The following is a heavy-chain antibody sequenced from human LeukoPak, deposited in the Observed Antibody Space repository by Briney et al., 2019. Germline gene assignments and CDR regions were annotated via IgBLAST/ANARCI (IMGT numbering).Heavy chain of an antibody. V-gene: IGHV4-59*01. CDR1: GCTISSYY. Sequence: SETLSLTCTVSGCTISSYYWSWIRQPPGKGLEWIGYIYYSGSTNYNPSLKSRVTISVDTSKNQFSLKLSSVTAADTAVYYCARRGYSYAPFDYWGQGTLVTVSS. CDR3: ARRGYSYAPFDY. CDR2: IYYSGST. J-gene: IGHJ4*02. D-gene: IGHD5-18*01.